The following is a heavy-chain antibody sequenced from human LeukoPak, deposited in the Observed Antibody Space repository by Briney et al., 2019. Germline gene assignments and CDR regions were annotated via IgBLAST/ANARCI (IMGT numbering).Heavy chain of an antibody. CDR1: GGTFSSYA. J-gene: IGHJ6*03. CDR2: IIPIFGTA. CDR3: ARGSGGAVAGTAYYYHMDV. Sequence: ASVKVSCKASGGTFSSYAISWVRQAPGQGLEWMGGIIPIFGTANYAQKFQGRVTITADKSTSTAYMELSSLRSEDTAVYYCARGSGGAVAGTAYYYHMDVWGKGTTVTVSS. D-gene: IGHD6-19*01. V-gene: IGHV1-69*06.